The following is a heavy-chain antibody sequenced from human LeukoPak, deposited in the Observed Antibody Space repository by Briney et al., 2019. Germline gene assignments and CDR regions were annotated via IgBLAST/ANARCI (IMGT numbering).Heavy chain of an antibody. V-gene: IGHV3-33*06. CDR2: IWYDGSNK. D-gene: IGHD2-2*01. CDR3: AKDSGSCSSTSCYLTNWFDP. Sequence: GGSLRLSCAASGYTFSSYGMHWVRQAPGKGLEWVAVIWYDGSNKYYADSVKGRFTISRDNSKNTLYLQMNSLRAEDTAVYYCAKDSGSCSSTSCYLTNWFDPWGQGTLVTVSS. CDR1: GYTFSSYG. J-gene: IGHJ5*02.